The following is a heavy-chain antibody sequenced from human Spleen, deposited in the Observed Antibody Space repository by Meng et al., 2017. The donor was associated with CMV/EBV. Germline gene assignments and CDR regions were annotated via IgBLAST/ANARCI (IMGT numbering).Heavy chain of an antibody. J-gene: IGHJ6*02. CDR2: ISSSGSSE. D-gene: IGHD2-2*03. Sequence: GESLKISCAVSGFTFSDYYMSWVRQAPGKGLEWISYISSSGSSEDYADSVKGRITISRDNAKNSVYLQINSLRAEDTAVYYCARDGYCSATSCYGINYDYHGMDVWGQGTTVTVSS. CDR1: GFTFSDYY. CDR3: ARDGYCSATSCYGINYDYHGMDV. V-gene: IGHV3-11*01.